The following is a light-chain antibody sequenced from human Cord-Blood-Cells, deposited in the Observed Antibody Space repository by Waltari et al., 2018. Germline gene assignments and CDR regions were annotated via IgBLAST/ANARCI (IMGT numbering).Light chain of an antibody. Sequence: ELALPQSPGTLSLSPGGRATLSCRASQSVSSSSLAWYQQKPGQAPRLLIYGASSRATGIPDRFSGSGSGTDFTLTISRLEPEDFAVYYCQQYGSSPQTFGQGTKVEIK. CDR3: QQYGSSPQT. CDR2: GAS. V-gene: IGKV3-20*01. J-gene: IGKJ1*01. CDR1: QSVSSSS.